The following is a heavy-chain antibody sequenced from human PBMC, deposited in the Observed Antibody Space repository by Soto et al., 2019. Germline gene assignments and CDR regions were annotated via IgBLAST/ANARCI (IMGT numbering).Heavy chain of an antibody. V-gene: IGHV4-4*07. CDR2: LYTMGNT. Sequence: QVQLQESGPGLVKSSETLSLTCTVSGGSISGYYWSWIRQPAGKGLEWIGRLYTMGNTNYNPSLQSRVTMSVDTSKNEFSLKVSSVTAADTAVYFCARVRDYGLGTNRHYYGMDVWGQGTTVTVSS. D-gene: IGHD3-10*01. J-gene: IGHJ6*02. CDR1: GGSISGYY. CDR3: ARVRDYGLGTNRHYYGMDV.